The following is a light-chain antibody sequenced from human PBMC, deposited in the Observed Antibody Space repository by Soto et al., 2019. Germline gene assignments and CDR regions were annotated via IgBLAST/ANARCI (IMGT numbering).Light chain of an antibody. V-gene: IGKV2-28*01. CDR2: LGS. CDR1: QSLLHSNGYNY. J-gene: IGKJ1*01. CDR3: MHALQTPLT. Sequence: DIVMTQSPLSLPVTPGEPASISCRSSQSLLHSNGYNYLDWYLQKPGQSPQLLIYLGSNRASGVPDRFSGSGSGTDFTLKISRVEAEYVGVYYCMHALQTPLTFGQGTKVEIK.